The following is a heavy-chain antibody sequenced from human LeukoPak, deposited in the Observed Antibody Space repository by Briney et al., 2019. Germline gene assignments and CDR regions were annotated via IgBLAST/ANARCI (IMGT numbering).Heavy chain of an antibody. CDR1: GGSFSNYY. J-gene: IGHJ4*02. CDR2: IHPYGFT. V-gene: IGHV4-34*01. Sequence: SETLSLTCAVSGGSFSNYYWSWIRQPPGKGLEWIGEIHPYGFTNFNPSLKSRLSIPVDTSKNQFSLKLTSVTAADTAVYYCSRGSDESKTGDYWGQGSLVTVSS. CDR3: SRGSDESKTGDY. D-gene: IGHD3-9*01.